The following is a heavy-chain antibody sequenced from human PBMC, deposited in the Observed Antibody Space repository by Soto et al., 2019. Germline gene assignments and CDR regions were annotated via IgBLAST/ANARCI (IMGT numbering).Heavy chain of an antibody. V-gene: IGHV4-59*02. Sequence: SETLSLSCSFSGDSVTSHYLTWIRQSPEKGLEWIGYMHYTGLPHYNPSLKSRLTISVDRSKNQFTLKLTSVTGADTAVDYCARGRGRFLEWLSGLRAFDIWGQGTMVTVSS. CDR1: GDSVTSHY. CDR2: MHYTGLP. CDR3: ARGRGRFLEWLSGLRAFDI. J-gene: IGHJ3*02. D-gene: IGHD3-3*01.